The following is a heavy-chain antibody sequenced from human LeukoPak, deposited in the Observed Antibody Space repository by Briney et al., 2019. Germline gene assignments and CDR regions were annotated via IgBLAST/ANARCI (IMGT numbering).Heavy chain of an antibody. Sequence: GGSLRLSCAASGFMFPNHWMTWVRQAPGRGLEWVANINERGSETYYADYVKGRFTISRDNTKKSLFLQLNSLSVEDTAMYYCAKDYSFSNFNWGQGTLVTVSS. J-gene: IGHJ4*02. CDR1: GFMFPNHW. CDR2: INERGSET. D-gene: IGHD2-15*01. CDR3: AKDYSFSNFN. V-gene: IGHV3-7*01.